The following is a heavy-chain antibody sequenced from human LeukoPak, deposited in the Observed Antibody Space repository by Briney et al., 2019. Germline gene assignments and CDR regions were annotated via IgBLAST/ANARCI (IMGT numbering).Heavy chain of an antibody. CDR1: GYTLTSYY. Sequence: ASVKVSCKASGYTLTSYYIHWVRQAPGQGLEWMGIINPGGGSTSYAQKFQGRVSMTRDTSTSTVYMDLSSLRSEDTAVYYCARGSSHAGFWSIGGVIITPADYWGQGTLVTVSS. V-gene: IGHV1-46*01. CDR3: ARGSSHAGFWSIGGVIITPADY. CDR2: INPGGGST. D-gene: IGHD3-10*01. J-gene: IGHJ4*02.